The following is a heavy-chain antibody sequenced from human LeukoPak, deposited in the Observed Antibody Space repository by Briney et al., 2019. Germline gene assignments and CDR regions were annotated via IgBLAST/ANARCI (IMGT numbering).Heavy chain of an antibody. CDR3: AGLYSSSLGRVFDY. J-gene: IGHJ4*02. CDR2: ISYSGST. V-gene: IGHV4-59*01. Sequence: SETLSLTCTVSGGSISSYYWSWIRQPPGKGLEWLGYISYSGSTNYNPSLKSRVTISVDTSKNQFSLKLSSVTAADTAIYYCAGLYSSSLGRVFDYWGQGTLVTVSS. CDR1: GGSISSYY. D-gene: IGHD6-13*01.